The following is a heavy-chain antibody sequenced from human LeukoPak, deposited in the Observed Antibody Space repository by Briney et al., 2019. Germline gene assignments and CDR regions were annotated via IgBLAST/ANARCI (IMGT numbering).Heavy chain of an antibody. Sequence: SETLSLTCTVSGGSISSYYWSWIRQPPGKGLEWIGYIYHSGSTNYNPSLKSRVTISVDTSKNQFSLKLSSVTAADTAVYYCARGWDYGGNSDAFDIWGQGTMVTVSS. V-gene: IGHV4-59*01. J-gene: IGHJ3*02. D-gene: IGHD4-23*01. CDR3: ARGWDYGGNSDAFDI. CDR2: IYHSGST. CDR1: GGSISSYY.